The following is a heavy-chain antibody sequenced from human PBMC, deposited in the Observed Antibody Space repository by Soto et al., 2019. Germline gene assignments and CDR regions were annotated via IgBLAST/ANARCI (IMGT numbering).Heavy chain of an antibody. CDR2: ISAYNGNT. V-gene: IGHV1-18*01. CDR3: ARRGYCSSTSCYPHYYYYMDV. J-gene: IGHJ6*03. D-gene: IGHD2-2*01. Sequence: GASVKVSCKASGYTFTSYGISWVRQAPGQGLEWMGWISAYNGNTNYAQKLQGRVTMTTDTSTSTAYMELRSLRSEDTAVYYCARRGYCSSTSCYPHYYYYMDVWGKGTTVTVSS. CDR1: GYTFTSYG.